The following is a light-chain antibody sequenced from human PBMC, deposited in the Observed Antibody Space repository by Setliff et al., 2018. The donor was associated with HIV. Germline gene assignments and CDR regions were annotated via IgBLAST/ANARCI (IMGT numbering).Light chain of an antibody. CDR1: SSDVGSYNL. J-gene: IGLJ1*01. V-gene: IGLV2-23*02. Sequence: QSVLTQPASVSGSPGQSITIFCTGNSSDVGSYNLVSWYQQHPGKAPKLIIYEVRERPSGVSNRFSGSKSGNTASLTISGLQAEDEADYYCCSFAGSNTYVFGPGTKVTVL. CDR2: EVR. CDR3: CSFAGSNTYV.